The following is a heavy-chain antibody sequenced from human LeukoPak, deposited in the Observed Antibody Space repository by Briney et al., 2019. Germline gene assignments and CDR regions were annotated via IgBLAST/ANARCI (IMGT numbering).Heavy chain of an antibody. V-gene: IGHV3-23*01. D-gene: IGHD1-26*01. CDR1: GFTFSDYD. CDR2: ISGSGGGT. CDR3: AKDLGRYRNNYFDY. Sequence: GGSLRLSCAASGFTFSDYDMNWVRQAPEKGLEWVSTISGSGGGTYYADSVKGRFTISRDDSKNTLYLQMNSLRAEDTAAYYCAKDLGRYRNNYFDYWGQGTLVTVSS. J-gene: IGHJ4*02.